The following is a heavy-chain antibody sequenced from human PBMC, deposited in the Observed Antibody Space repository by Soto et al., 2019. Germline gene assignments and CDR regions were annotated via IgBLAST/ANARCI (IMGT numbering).Heavy chain of an antibody. Sequence: QVQLQESGPGLVKPSQILSLTCTDSGGSFSSGDYYWSLIRQPPGKGLEWIGYIYYSGSTYYNPSLKSRVTISVDTSKNQFSLKLSSVTAADTAVYYCASYRVGHAFDIWGQGTMVTVSS. CDR1: GGSFSSGDYY. D-gene: IGHD2-21*01. V-gene: IGHV4-30-4*01. CDR3: ASYRVGHAFDI. J-gene: IGHJ3*02. CDR2: IYYSGST.